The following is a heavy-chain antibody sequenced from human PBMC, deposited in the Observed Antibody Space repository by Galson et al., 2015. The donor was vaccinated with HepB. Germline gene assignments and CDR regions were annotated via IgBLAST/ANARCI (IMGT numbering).Heavy chain of an antibody. J-gene: IGHJ4*02. CDR3: VKDAGNLSLGGYGPNYFDY. D-gene: IGHD5-12*01. V-gene: IGHV3-64D*06. Sequence: SLRLSCAASGFTFSSYAMHWVRQAPGKGLEYVSAISSNGGSTYYADSVKGRFTISRDNSKNTLYLQMSSLRAEDTAVYYCVKDAGNLSLGGYGPNYFDYWGQGTLVTVSS. CDR2: ISSNGGST. CDR1: GFTFSSYA.